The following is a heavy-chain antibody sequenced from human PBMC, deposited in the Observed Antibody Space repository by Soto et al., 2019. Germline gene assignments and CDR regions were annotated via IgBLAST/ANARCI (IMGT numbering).Heavy chain of an antibody. CDR1: GYTFTSYY. CDR2: INPSGGST. V-gene: IGHV1-46*01. CDR3: ARGEAQLGYCSGGSCYSYFDY. Sequence: ASVKVSCKASGYTFTSYYMHWVRQAPGQGLEWMGIINPSGGSTSYAQKFQGRVTMTRDTSTSTVYMELSSLRSEDTAVYYCARGEAQLGYCSGGSCYSYFDYWGQGTLVTVSS. J-gene: IGHJ4*02. D-gene: IGHD2-15*01.